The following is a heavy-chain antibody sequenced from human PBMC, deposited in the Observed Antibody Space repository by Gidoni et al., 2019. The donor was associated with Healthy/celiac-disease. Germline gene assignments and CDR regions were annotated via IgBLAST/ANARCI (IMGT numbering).Heavy chain of an antibody. Sequence: EVQLVESGGGVVEPGRSLRLSGAASGFTFDDYAMHWVRQDPGKGLGWVSGISWNSGSIGYADSVKGRFTISSDNAKNSLYLQMNSLRAEDTALYYCANDTDDSSGLTFDYWGQGTLVTVSS. V-gene: IGHV3-9*01. D-gene: IGHD3-22*01. J-gene: IGHJ4*02. CDR2: ISWNSGSI. CDR1: GFTFDDYA. CDR3: ANDTDDSSGLTFDY.